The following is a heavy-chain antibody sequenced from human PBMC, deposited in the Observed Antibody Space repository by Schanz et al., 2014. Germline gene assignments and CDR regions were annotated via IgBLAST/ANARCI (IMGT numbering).Heavy chain of an antibody. CDR3: ARWFLIRGVILDS. J-gene: IGHJ4*02. Sequence: EVKLLESGGTLVRPGGSLRLSCAASGFTFSTYAMAWVRQAPGKGLEWVSSINTGGDSTYYADSVKGRFTISRDNSRGTVYLQMNSLRADDTAMYYCARWFLIRGVILDSWGQGTLVTVSS. V-gene: IGHV3-23*01. D-gene: IGHD3-10*01. CDR1: GFTFSTYA. CDR2: INTGGDST.